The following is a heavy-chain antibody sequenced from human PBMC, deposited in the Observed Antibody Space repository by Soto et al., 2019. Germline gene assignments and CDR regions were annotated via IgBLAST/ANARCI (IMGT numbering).Heavy chain of an antibody. CDR3: ARVRRYSSSWTFDY. D-gene: IGHD6-13*01. CDR1: GGSISSYY. Sequence: SETLSLTCTVSGGSISSYYWSWIRQPAGKGLEWIGRIYTSGSTNYNPSLKSRVTTSVDTSKNQFSLKLSSVTAADTAVYYCARVRRYSSSWTFDYWGQGTLVSVSS. CDR2: IYTSGST. V-gene: IGHV4-4*07. J-gene: IGHJ4*02.